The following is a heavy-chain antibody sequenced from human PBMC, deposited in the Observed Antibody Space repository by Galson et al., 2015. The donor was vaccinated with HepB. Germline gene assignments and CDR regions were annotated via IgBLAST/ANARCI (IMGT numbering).Heavy chain of an antibody. V-gene: IGHV2-5*02. J-gene: IGHJ4*02. CDR1: GFSLSTSGVG. Sequence: PALVKPTQTLTLTCTFSGFSLSTSGVGVGWIRQPPGKALEWLALIYWDDDKRYSPSLKSRLTITKDTSKNQVVLTMTNMDPVDTATYYCAHSKEYYDILTGYNFDYWGQGTLVTVSS. CDR3: AHSKEYYDILTGYNFDY. D-gene: IGHD3-9*01. CDR2: IYWDDDK.